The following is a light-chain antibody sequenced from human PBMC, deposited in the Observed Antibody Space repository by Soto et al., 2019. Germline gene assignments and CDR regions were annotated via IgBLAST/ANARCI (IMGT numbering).Light chain of an antibody. J-gene: IGKJ3*01. CDR3: QQYGSSPFT. Sequence: EIVLTQSPGTLSLSPGERATLSCRASQSVSSSYLAWYQQKPGQAPRLLSYGASSRATGIPDRFSGSRYGTDFTLTISRLEPEDFAVYYCQQYGSSPFTSDPRNKVDIK. CDR2: GAS. CDR1: QSVSSSY. V-gene: IGKV3-20*01.